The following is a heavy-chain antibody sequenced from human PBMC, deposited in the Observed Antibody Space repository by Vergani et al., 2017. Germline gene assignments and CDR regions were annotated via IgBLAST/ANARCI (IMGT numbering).Heavy chain of an antibody. CDR3: ARGDYGILTGYRY. Sequence: QVQVVPSGAEVKKSGASVKVSCKTSGYTFSNYYMHLVRQAPGQGLEWMGISNPSGGHTNYAQKFQGRVTMTRDTSTSTVYMELSSLRSEDTAIYYCARGDYGILTGYRYWGQGTLVTVSA. J-gene: IGHJ4*02. CDR1: GYTFSNYY. CDR2: SNPSGGHT. V-gene: IGHV1-46*03. D-gene: IGHD3-9*01.